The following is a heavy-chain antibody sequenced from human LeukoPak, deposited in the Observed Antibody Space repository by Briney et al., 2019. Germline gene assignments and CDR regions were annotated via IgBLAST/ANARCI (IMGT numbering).Heavy chain of an antibody. CDR1: GGSISSSSYY. Sequence: PSETLSLTCTVSGGSISSSSYYWGWIRQPPGKGLEWIGSIYYSGSTYYNPSLKSRVTISVDTSKNQFSLKLSSVTAADTAVYYCARHVLLWFGEPYRAFDIWGQGTMVTVSS. D-gene: IGHD3-10*01. CDR3: ARHVLLWFGEPYRAFDI. CDR2: IYYSGST. J-gene: IGHJ3*02. V-gene: IGHV4-39*07.